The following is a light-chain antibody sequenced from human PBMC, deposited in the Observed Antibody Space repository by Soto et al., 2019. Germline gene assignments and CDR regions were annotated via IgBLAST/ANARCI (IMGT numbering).Light chain of an antibody. Sequence: PQAPASLALSPVERGTLSCRASESVTNYLAWYQQKPGQAPRLLVYDVSNRATGIPARFSGSGPGTEFTLTISSLQSEEFAVYYCQQYFHWPPGTFGQGAKVDI. J-gene: IGKJ1*01. V-gene: IGKV3D-15*01. CDR1: ESVTNY. CDR3: QQYFHWPPGT. CDR2: DVS.